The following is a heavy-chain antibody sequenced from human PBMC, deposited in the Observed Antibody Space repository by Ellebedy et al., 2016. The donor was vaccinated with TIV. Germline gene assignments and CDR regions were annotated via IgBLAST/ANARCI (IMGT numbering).Heavy chain of an antibody. Sequence: PGGSLRLSCVASGFTFDSYAMHWVRQAPGKGLEWVAVISHDGSSQYYADSVKGRFTVSRDNSMTTVDLEMNSLRAEDTALYYCARDLDKSSGWYGGAAYWGQGTQVTVSS. J-gene: IGHJ4*02. CDR3: ARDLDKSSGWYGGAAY. V-gene: IGHV3-30-3*01. CDR1: GFTFDSYA. D-gene: IGHD6-19*01. CDR2: ISHDGSSQ.